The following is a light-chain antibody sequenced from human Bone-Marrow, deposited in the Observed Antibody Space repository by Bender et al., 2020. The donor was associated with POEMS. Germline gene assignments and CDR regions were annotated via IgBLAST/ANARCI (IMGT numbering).Light chain of an antibody. CDR1: NIGGKT. CDR3: QTWALTDVSAAG. CDR2: RDK. V-gene: IGLV3-9*01. Sequence: SYELTQPLSVSVALGQTAIITCGGNNIGGKTVQWYQQKPGQAPVLVIYRDKNRPTGISGRFSGSDSGNTATLTISTAQDGDEADYFCQTWALTDVSAAGFGGETKLTV. J-gene: IGLJ2*01.